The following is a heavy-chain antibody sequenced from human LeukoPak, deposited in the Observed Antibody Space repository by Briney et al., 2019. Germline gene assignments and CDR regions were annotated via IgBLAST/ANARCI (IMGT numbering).Heavy chain of an antibody. Sequence: GGSLRLSCAASGFTFSSYGMHWVRQAPGKGLEWVSSISSSSSYIYYADSVKGRFTISRDNAKNSLYLQMNSLRAEDTAVYYCARDSPNEGILWWSIDYWGQGTLVTVSS. CDR3: ARDSPNEGILWWSIDY. V-gene: IGHV3-21*01. CDR2: ISSSSSYI. CDR1: GFTFSSYG. D-gene: IGHD2-21*01. J-gene: IGHJ4*02.